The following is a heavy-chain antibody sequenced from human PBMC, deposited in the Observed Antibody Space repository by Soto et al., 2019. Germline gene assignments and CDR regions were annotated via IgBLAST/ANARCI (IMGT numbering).Heavy chain of an antibody. V-gene: IGHV3-48*02. CDR1: GFTFSSYS. D-gene: IGHD4-4*01. CDR3: ARVAKVSNTVTPRRIGWYFDY. CDR2: ISSSSSTI. J-gene: IGHJ4*02. Sequence: EVQLVESGGGLVQPGGSLRLSCAASGFTFSSYSMNWVRQAPGKGLEWVSYISSSSSTIYYADSVKGRFTISRDNAKNSLYLQMNSLRDEDTAVYYCARVAKVSNTVTPRRIGWYFDYWGQGTLVTVSS.